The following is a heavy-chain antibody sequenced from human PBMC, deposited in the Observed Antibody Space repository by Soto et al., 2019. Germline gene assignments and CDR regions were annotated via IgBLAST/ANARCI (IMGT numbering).Heavy chain of an antibody. D-gene: IGHD3-9*01. CDR1: GFNFSSYS. CDR2: IFVSSTTI. Sequence: PGGSLRLSCAASGFNFSSYSMVWVRQAPGKGLEWISYIFVSSTTIYYADSVKGRFTVSRDNAQNSLFLLMNSLRAEDTAVYYCARDRDWAFDYWGQGTLVTVSS. J-gene: IGHJ4*02. V-gene: IGHV3-48*04. CDR3: ARDRDWAFDY.